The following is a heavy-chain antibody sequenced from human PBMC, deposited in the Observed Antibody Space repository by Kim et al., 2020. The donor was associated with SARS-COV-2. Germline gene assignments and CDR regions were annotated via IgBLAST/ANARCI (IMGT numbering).Heavy chain of an antibody. J-gene: IGHJ6*02. V-gene: IGHV3-30*18. Sequence: GGSLRLSCAASGFTFSNYGMHWVRQAPGKGLEWVAVISYDGSNKYYADSVKGRFTISRDNSKHTLYLQMNSLRTEDTVVYYCAKVPGPWFGELGAFYYGMDVWGQGTTVTVSS. CDR2: ISYDGSNK. CDR1: GFTFSNYG. CDR3: AKVPGPWFGELGAFYYGMDV. D-gene: IGHD3-10*01.